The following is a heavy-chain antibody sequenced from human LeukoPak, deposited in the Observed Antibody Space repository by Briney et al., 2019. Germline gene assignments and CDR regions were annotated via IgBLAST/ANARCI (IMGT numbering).Heavy chain of an antibody. V-gene: IGHV3-48*02. Sequence: PGGSLRLSCAASGFTVSSNYMSWVRQAPGKGLEWVSYSEYSGTTSHYADSVKGRFTVSRDNAKNSLYLQMSSLRDEDTAVYYCARILGFTLGYWGQGTLVTVSS. CDR2: SEYSGTTS. J-gene: IGHJ4*02. CDR3: ARILGFTLGY. CDR1: GFTVSSNY.